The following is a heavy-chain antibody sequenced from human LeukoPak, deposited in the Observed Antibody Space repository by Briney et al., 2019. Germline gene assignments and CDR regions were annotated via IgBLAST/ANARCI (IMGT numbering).Heavy chain of an antibody. V-gene: IGHV1-46*01. CDR3: ARQQGLKTLNFDY. CDR2: INPIGGTT. CDR1: GYTFTSYY. D-gene: IGHD6-13*01. J-gene: IGHJ4*02. Sequence: ASVKVSCKTSGYTFTSYYIHWVRQAPGKGLEWMGIINPIGGTTDYPQKFQGRVTMTRDTSTSTVYMELTSLSPEDTAVYYCARQQGLKTLNFDYGGQGALVTVPS.